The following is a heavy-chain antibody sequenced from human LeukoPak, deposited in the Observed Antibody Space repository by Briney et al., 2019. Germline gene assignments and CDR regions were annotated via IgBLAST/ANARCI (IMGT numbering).Heavy chain of an antibody. Sequence: PAGTLRLSRAASGSMFSRNWTSWVSLAPGKCLELVANIKEDGTETYYVDSVKSRFTISRDNSKNSLYLQRNSLRVEDTAVYYCAKEGRSLQTYWGQGTLVTVSS. CDR2: IKEDGTET. V-gene: IGHV3-7*03. CDR3: AKEGRSLQTY. J-gene: IGHJ4*02. CDR1: GSMFSRNW. D-gene: IGHD5-24*01.